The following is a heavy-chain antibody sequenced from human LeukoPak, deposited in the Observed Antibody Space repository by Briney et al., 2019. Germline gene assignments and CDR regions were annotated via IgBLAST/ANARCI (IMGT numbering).Heavy chain of an antibody. CDR2: INHSGST. J-gene: IGHJ5*02. CDR1: GGSFSGYY. V-gene: IGHV4-34*01. D-gene: IGHD5-24*01. CDR3: ARVGYGGRWLRLRNWFDP. Sequence: PSETLSLTCAVYGGSFSGYYWSWIRQPPGKGLEWIGEINHSGSTNYNPSLKSRVTISVDTSKNQFSLKLSSVTAADTAVYYCARVGYGGRWLRLRNWFDPWGQGTLVTVSS.